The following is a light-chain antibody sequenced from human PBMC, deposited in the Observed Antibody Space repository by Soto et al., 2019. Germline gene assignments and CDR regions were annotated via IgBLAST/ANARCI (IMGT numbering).Light chain of an antibody. CDR1: QSIDSW. CDR2: KAS. Sequence: DIQMTQSPSTLSASVGDSVTITCRASQSIDSWLAWYQQKPAKAPKLLIYKASTLESGVPSRFSGSGSGTEFTLTINSLQPDDFATYHCQQYKSYSFTFGGGTKVEIK. CDR3: QQYKSYSFT. V-gene: IGKV1-5*03. J-gene: IGKJ4*01.